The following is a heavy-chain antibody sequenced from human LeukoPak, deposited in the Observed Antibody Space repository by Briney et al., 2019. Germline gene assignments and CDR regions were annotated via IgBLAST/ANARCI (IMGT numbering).Heavy chain of an antibody. V-gene: IGHV3-7*01. CDR3: ARWRSQQSESDL. D-gene: IGHD3-3*01. J-gene: IGHJ5*02. Sequence: GGSLRLSCAGSGFTFSSHWIGWVRQAPGKGLEWVAHINQDGSQKYYVDSVEGRFAISRDNAKNSLYLQMNSLRAEDTAIYYCARWRSQQSESDLWGRGTLATISS. CDR1: GFTFSSHW. CDR2: INQDGSQK.